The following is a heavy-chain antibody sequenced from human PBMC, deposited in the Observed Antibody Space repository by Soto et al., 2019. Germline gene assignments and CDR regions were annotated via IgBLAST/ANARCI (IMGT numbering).Heavy chain of an antibody. Sequence: ASVKVSCKASGGTLSSFINYPINWVRQAPGQGLEWMGGIVPNVGTVNYAQKSQGRVTITADKSTGTAYMEVSSLRSEDTALYYCARRDTSGFLRYFDNWGQGTLVTVSS. V-gene: IGHV1-69*06. CDR2: IVPNVGTV. CDR3: ARRDTSGFLRYFDN. J-gene: IGHJ4*02. CDR1: GGTLSSFINYP. D-gene: IGHD3-3*01.